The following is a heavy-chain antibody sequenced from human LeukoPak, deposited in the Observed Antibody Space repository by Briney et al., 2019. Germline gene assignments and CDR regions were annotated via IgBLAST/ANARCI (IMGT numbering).Heavy chain of an antibody. CDR2: IYTSGST. Sequence: PSETLSLTCTVSGGSISSYYWSWIRQPAGKGLEWIGRIYTSGSTNYNPSLKSRVTMSVDTSKNQFSLKLSSVTAADTAVYYCARATYSSGWYPFDYWGQGTLVTVSS. D-gene: IGHD6-19*01. V-gene: IGHV4-4*07. CDR3: ARATYSSGWYPFDY. CDR1: GGSISSYY. J-gene: IGHJ4*02.